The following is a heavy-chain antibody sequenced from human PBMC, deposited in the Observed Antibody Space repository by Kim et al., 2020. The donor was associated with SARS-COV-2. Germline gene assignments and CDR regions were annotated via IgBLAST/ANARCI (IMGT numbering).Heavy chain of an antibody. D-gene: IGHD4-17*01. V-gene: IGHV1-18*01. J-gene: IGHJ4*02. CDR3: ARDDGDYYNPTLYY. CDR1: GYSFSSHG. Sequence: ASVKVSCKTSGYSFSSHGISWVRQAPGQGLEWMGWISAYNDETNYAQHFEDRVTMTRDTSTSTAYMELRSLGSDDTAVYYCARDDGDYYNPTLYYWGQGTQVIVPA. CDR2: ISAYNDET.